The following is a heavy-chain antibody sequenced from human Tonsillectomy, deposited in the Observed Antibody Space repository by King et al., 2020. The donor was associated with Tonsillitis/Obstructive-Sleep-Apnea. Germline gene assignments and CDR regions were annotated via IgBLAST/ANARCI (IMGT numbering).Heavy chain of an antibody. CDR3: ARDRRNYYGSGSPEV. J-gene: IGHJ4*02. Sequence: VQLVESGPEVKKPGASLKVSCKASGYTFTSHYMHWVRQAPGQGLEWMGIINPSGGSTNYAQKYQGRVAMTRDTSTSTVYMELSSLRSEDTAVYYCARDRRNYYGSGSPEVWGQGTLVTVSS. V-gene: IGHV1-46*01. D-gene: IGHD3-10*01. CDR2: INPSGGST. CDR1: GYTFTSHY.